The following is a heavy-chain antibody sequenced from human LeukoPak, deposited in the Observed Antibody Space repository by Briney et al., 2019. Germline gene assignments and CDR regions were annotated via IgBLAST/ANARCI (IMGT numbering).Heavy chain of an antibody. V-gene: IGHV1-18*01. CDR3: ARDLGISVRSITFDY. Sequence: ASVKVSCKASGCTFTSYGISWVRQAPGQGLEWMGWISAYNGNTNYAQKLQGRVTMTTDTSTSTAYMELRSLRSDDTAVYYCARDLGISVRSITFDYWGQGTLVTVSS. CDR1: GCTFTSYG. CDR2: ISAYNGNT. J-gene: IGHJ4*02. D-gene: IGHD3-10*01.